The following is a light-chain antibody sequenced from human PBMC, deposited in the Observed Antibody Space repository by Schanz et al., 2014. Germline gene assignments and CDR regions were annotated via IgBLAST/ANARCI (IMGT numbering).Light chain of an antibody. V-gene: IGKV3-15*01. Sequence: EIVLTQSPGTLSLSPGERATLSCRASQSVSSHLAWYQHKTGQAPRLLIYAGSKRATGIPARFSGSGSGTEFTLTISSLQSEDFAVYHCQEYNTWPWTFGQGTTVDMK. CDR2: AGS. CDR3: QEYNTWPWT. J-gene: IGKJ1*01. CDR1: QSVSSH.